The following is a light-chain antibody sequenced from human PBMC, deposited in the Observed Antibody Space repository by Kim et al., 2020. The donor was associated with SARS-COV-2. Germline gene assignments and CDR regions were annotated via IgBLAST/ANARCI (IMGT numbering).Light chain of an antibody. CDR3: SSYAGSKNV. Sequence: QSALTQPPSASGSPGQSVTISCTGTSSDVGGYNYVSWYQQHPGQAPNLMIYEVSKRPSGVPDRFSGSKDVNTASLTVSGLQAEDEADYYCSSYAGSKNVFGTGTKGTGL. CDR2: EVS. V-gene: IGLV2-8*01. CDR1: SSDVGGYNY. J-gene: IGLJ1*01.